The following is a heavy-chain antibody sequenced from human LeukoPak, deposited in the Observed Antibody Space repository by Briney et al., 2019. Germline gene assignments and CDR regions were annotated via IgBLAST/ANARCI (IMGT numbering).Heavy chain of an antibody. Sequence: GESLKISCKGSGYSFTSYWIGWVRQMPGKGLEWMGIIYPGDSGTRYSPSFQGQVTISADKSISTAYLQWSSLKASDTAMYYCARLRTTITGTTAYYYGMDVWGQGTTVTVSS. CDR3: ARLRTTITGTTAYYYGMDV. J-gene: IGHJ6*02. D-gene: IGHD1-7*01. V-gene: IGHV5-51*01. CDR2: IYPGDSGT. CDR1: GYSFTSYW.